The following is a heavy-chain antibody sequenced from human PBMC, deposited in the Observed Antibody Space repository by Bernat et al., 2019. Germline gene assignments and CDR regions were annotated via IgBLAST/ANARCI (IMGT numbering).Heavy chain of an antibody. CDR2: IYYSGST. J-gene: IGHJ4*02. V-gene: IGHV4-59*01. CDR3: ARGPYGGKGSLDD. Sequence: QVQLQESGPGLVKPSETLSLTCTVSGGSISSYYWSWIRQPPGKGLEWIGYIYYSGSTNYNPSLKSRGTIAVDTSKNQCSLKLSAVTAADTAGEDGARGPYGGKGSLDDWGQGTRVT. D-gene: IGHD3-10*01. CDR1: GGSISSYY.